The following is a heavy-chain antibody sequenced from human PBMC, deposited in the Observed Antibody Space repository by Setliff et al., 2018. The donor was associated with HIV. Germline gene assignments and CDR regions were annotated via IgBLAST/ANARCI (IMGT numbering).Heavy chain of an antibody. CDR3: ATAYGSGVAPFDN. V-gene: IGHV3-20*04. D-gene: IGHD3-10*01. CDR1: GFTFNTSG. J-gene: IGHJ4*02. CDR2: LNWNGGST. Sequence: PGGSLRLSCAASGFTFNTSGMNWVRQAPGKGLEWVSGLNWNGGSTGYADPVKGRFTISRDNAKNSLYLQMNSLRAEDTAMYYCATAYGSGVAPFDNWGQGTLVTVSS.